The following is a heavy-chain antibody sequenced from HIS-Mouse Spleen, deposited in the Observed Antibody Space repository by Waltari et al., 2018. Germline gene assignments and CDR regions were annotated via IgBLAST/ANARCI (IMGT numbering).Heavy chain of an antibody. CDR2: IYYSGST. V-gene: IGHV4-39*07. Sequence: QLQLQESGPGLVKPSETLSLTCTVAGGPISSSSYYWRGIRQPPGKGLEWIGSIYYSGSTYYNPSLKSRVTISVDTSKNQFSLKLSSVTAADTAVYYCAREIPYSSSWYDWYFDLWGRGTLVTVSS. CDR1: GGPISSSSYY. CDR3: AREIPYSSSWYDWYFDL. D-gene: IGHD6-13*01. J-gene: IGHJ2*01.